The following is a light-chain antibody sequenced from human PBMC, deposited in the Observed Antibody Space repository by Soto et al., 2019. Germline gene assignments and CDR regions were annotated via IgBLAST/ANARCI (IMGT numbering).Light chain of an antibody. CDR3: ASYVGSNSYV. V-gene: IGLV1-44*01. Sequence: QSVLTQPPSASGTPGQRVTFSCSGSSSNIGGNTVSWFQHLPRTAPKLLIFSNSQRPSGVPDRFSGAKSGTSASLAISGLQAEDEADYHCASYVGSNSYVFGSGTKVTVL. CDR1: SSNIGGNT. J-gene: IGLJ1*01. CDR2: SNS.